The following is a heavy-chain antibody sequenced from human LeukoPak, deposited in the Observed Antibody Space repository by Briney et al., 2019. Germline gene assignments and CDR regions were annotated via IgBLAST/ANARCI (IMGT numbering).Heavy chain of an antibody. Sequence: GGSLRLSCAASGFTFSSYAMSWVRQAPGKGLEWVSAISGSGGSTYYADSVKGRFSISRDNSKNTLYLQMNSLRAEDTAVYYCAKRYFDWLLSEYFDYWGQGALVTVSS. CDR2: ISGSGGST. D-gene: IGHD3-9*01. CDR3: AKRYFDWLLSEYFDY. V-gene: IGHV3-23*01. J-gene: IGHJ4*02. CDR1: GFTFSSYA.